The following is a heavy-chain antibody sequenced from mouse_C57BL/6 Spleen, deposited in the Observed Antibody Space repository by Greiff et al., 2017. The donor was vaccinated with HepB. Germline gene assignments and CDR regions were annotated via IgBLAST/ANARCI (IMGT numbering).Heavy chain of an antibody. CDR3: ARDDGNFSWYFDV. Sequence: EVKLVESGGGLVKPGGSLKLSCAASGFTFSSYAMSWVRQTPEKRLEWVATISDGGSYTYYPDNVKGRFTISRDNAKNNLYLQMSHLKSEDKAMYYCARDDGNFSWYFDVWGTGTTVTVSS. CDR2: ISDGGSYT. V-gene: IGHV5-4*01. D-gene: IGHD2-1*01. J-gene: IGHJ1*03. CDR1: GFTFSSYA.